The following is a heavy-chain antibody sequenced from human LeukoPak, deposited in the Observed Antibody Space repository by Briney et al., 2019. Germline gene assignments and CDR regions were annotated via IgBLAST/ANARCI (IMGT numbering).Heavy chain of an antibody. CDR2: ISAYNGNT. CDR3: AREPRYCSSTSCYYPLNWFDH. J-gene: IGHJ5*02. Sequence: ASVKVSCKASGYTFTSYGISWVRQAPGQGLEWMGWISAYNGNTNYAQKLQGRVTMTTDTSTSTAYMELRSLRSDDTAVYYCAREPRYCSSTSCYYPLNWFDHWGQGTLVTVSS. D-gene: IGHD2-2*01. CDR1: GYTFTSYG. V-gene: IGHV1-18*01.